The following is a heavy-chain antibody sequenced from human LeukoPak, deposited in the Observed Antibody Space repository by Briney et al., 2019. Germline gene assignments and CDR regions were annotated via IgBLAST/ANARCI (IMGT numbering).Heavy chain of an antibody. CDR3: ARERGDFWSGRYGMDV. Sequence: GGSLRLSCAASGFTFSSYAMSWVRQAPGKGLEWVANIKQDGSEKYYVDSVKGRFTISRDNAKNSLYLQMNSLRAEDTAVYYCARERGDFWSGRYGMDVWGQGTTVTVSS. CDR1: GFTFSSYA. J-gene: IGHJ6*02. V-gene: IGHV3-7*01. D-gene: IGHD3-3*01. CDR2: IKQDGSEK.